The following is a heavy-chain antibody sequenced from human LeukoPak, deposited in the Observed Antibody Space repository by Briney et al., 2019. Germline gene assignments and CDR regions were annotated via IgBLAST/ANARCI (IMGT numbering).Heavy chain of an antibody. CDR1: GGTFSNYA. CDR2: IIPIFRTT. Sequence: SVKVSCKASGGTFSNYAFSWVRQAPGQGLEWMRGIIPIFRTTNYAEQFQGRVTITTDESTNTAYLDLSSLRSEDTAVYYCAKDDGSAAMGFDSWGQGTLVSVSS. V-gene: IGHV1-69*05. CDR3: AKDDGSAAMGFDS. D-gene: IGHD1-26*01. J-gene: IGHJ5*01.